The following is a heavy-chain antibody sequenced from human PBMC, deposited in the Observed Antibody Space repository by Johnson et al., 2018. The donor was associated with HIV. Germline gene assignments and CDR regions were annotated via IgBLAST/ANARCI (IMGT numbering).Heavy chain of an antibody. J-gene: IGHJ3*02. V-gene: IGHV3-20*04. CDR3: ARRGITIVADAFDI. CDR1: GFTFDDYG. Sequence: VQLVESGGGVARPGGSLRLSCAASGFTFDDYGMSWVRQAPGKGLEWVSGIDWSGGRTGYAYSVKGRFTISRDNAKKLLYLQMYSLGAEDPAFYYCARRGITIVADAFDIWGQGTMVTVSS. CDR2: IDWSGGRT. D-gene: IGHD3-10*01.